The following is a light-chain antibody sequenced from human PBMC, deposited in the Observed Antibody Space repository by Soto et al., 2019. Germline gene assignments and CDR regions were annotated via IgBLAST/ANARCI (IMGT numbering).Light chain of an antibody. Sequence: EIVLTQSPATLSLSPGERATLSCRASQSVSSYLAWYQQKPGQAPRLLIYDASNRATGIPARFSGSGSGTDFTLTISSLEPEDFAVYYCQQRSNWPPFLTFGGGNQVEIK. CDR1: QSVSSY. V-gene: IGKV3-11*01. J-gene: IGKJ4*01. CDR2: DAS. CDR3: QQRSNWPPFLT.